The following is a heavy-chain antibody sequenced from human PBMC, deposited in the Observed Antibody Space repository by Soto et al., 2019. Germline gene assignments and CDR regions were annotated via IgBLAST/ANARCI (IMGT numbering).Heavy chain of an antibody. CDR3: ASRDPGTSVDY. CDR2: IYRTGRT. J-gene: IGHJ4*02. Sequence: XTLSLPCAVSGGSFTSNKWWTWVLQPPGQGLEWIGEIYRTGRTNYNTSLKRRVTISLDKYENQFSLKVTSLTAADTAVYYCASRDPGTSVDYWGQGTLVTAPQ. V-gene: IGHV4-4*02. CDR1: GGSFTSNKW. D-gene: IGHD1-7*01.